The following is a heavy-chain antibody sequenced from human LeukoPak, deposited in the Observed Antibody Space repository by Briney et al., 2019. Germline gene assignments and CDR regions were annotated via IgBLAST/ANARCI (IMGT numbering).Heavy chain of an antibody. V-gene: IGHV1-69*05. D-gene: IGHD3-10*01. CDR2: IIPIFGTA. CDR3: ARSHYYGSVDY. CDR1: GYTLTELS. J-gene: IGHJ4*02. Sequence: SVKVSCKVSGYTLTELSMHWVRQAPGQGLEWMGRIIPIFGTANYAQKFQGRVTITTDESTSTAYMELSSLRSEDTAVYYCARSHYYGSVDYWGQGTLVTVSS.